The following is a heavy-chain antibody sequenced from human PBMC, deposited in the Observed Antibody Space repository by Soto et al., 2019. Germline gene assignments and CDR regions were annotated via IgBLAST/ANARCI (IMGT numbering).Heavy chain of an antibody. CDR3: ASSMVRGVIASLYFDY. D-gene: IGHD3-10*01. CDR2: IYYSGST. J-gene: IGHJ4*02. V-gene: IGHV4-59*01. Sequence: SETLSLTCTVPGGSISSYYWSWIRQPPGKGLEWIGYIYYSGSTNYNPSLKSRVTISVDTSKNQFSLKLSSVTAADTAVYYCASSMVRGVIASLYFDYWGQGTLVTVSS. CDR1: GGSISSYY.